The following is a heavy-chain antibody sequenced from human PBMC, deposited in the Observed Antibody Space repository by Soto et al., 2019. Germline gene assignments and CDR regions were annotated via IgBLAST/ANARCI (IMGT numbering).Heavy chain of an antibody. CDR3: ACRVLTPFDF. J-gene: IGHJ4*02. CDR1: GFTFSNYW. Sequence: EVQLVESGGGLVQPGGSLRLSCAASGFTFSNYWMYWVRQAPGKGLVWVSRISTDGTTTNYADSVKGRFTISRDNAKTTLYLQMNSLRAEDTAVYYCACRVLTPFDFWGQGTLVIVS. D-gene: IGHD2-15*01. CDR2: ISTDGTTT. V-gene: IGHV3-74*01.